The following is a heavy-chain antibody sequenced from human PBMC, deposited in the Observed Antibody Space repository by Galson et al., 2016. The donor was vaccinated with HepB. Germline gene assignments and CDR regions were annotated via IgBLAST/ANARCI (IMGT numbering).Heavy chain of an antibody. Sequence: SLRLSCAASGFTLNNYVMSWVSQAPGKGLEWVATIGGRPDQQHYADSVEGRFAISRDNSRSTVSLQMTSLRAEDTAIYHCLKDAQHPIDCWGQGTLVTVTS. CDR2: IGGRPDQQ. CDR1: GFTLNNYV. V-gene: IGHV3-23*01. CDR3: LKDAQHPIDC. J-gene: IGHJ4*02.